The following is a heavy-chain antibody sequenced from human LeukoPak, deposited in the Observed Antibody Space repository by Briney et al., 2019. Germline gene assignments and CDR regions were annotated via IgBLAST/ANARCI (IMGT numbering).Heavy chain of an antibody. Sequence: GGSLRLSCAASGFTLSSYAMHWVRQAPGKGLEWVAVISYDGSNKYYADSVKGRFTISRVNSKNTLYLQMNSLRAEDTAVYYCARARTREVDYWGQGTLVTVSS. CDR2: ISYDGSNK. D-gene: IGHD3-10*01. J-gene: IGHJ4*02. V-gene: IGHV3-30-3*01. CDR3: ARARTREVDY. CDR1: GFTLSSYA.